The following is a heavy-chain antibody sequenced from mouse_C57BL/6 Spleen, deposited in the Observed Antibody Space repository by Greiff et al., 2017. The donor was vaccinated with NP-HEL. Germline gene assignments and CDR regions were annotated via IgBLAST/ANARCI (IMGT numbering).Heavy chain of an antibody. CDR2: IRSKSNNYAT. J-gene: IGHJ1*03. CDR3: VRPQGDWYFDV. Sequence: EVQLVESGGGLVQPKGSLKLSCAASGFSFNTYAMNWVRQAPGKGLEWVARIRSKSNNYATYYADSVKDRFTISRDDSESMLYLQMNNLKTEDTAMYYCVRPQGDWYFDVWGTGTTVTVSS. CDR1: GFSFNTYA. V-gene: IGHV10-1*01.